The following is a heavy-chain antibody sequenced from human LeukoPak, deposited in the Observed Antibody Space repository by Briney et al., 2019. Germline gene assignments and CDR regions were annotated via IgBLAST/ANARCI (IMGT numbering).Heavy chain of an antibody. D-gene: IGHD2-15*01. CDR2: ISSGSGSI. V-gene: IGHV3-48*01. CDR1: GFTFSSFS. Sequence: AGGSLRLSCAASGFTFSSFSMIWVRQAPGKGLEWLSYISSGSGSIYYADSVKGRFTISRDNAKNSLYLQMNSLGAEDTAVYYCATRDPCSGGSCYGLGYWGQGTLVTVSS. J-gene: IGHJ4*02. CDR3: ATRDPCSGGSCYGLGY.